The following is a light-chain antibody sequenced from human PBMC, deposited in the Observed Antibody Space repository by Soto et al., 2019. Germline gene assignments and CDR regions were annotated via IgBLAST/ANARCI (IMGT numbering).Light chain of an antibody. V-gene: IGLV2-8*01. Sequence: QSALTQPPSASGSPGQSVTISCTGTSSDGVGYNYVSWYQQYPGRAPKLMIYEVTKRPSGVPDRFSGSKSGNTASLTVSGLQAEDEADYYCSSYAASNNFYFVFGGGTKVTVL. CDR1: SSDGVGYNY. CDR3: SSYAASNNFYFV. J-gene: IGLJ3*02. CDR2: EVT.